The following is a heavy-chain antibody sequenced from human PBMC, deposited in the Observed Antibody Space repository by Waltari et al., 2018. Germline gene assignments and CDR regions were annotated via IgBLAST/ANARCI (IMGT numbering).Heavy chain of an antibody. V-gene: IGHV1-69-2*01. CDR1: GSTFTDYY. Sequence: VQLVQSGAEVKKPGATVNISCKASGSTFTDYYMPWVQQAPGKGLEWMGRVDREDGETIYAEKCQGRVTITADTSTDTAYMELSSLRSEDTAVYYCATDLRWYVDYWGQGTLVTVSS. CDR3: ATDLRWYVDY. CDR2: VDREDGET. D-gene: IGHD4-17*01. J-gene: IGHJ4*02.